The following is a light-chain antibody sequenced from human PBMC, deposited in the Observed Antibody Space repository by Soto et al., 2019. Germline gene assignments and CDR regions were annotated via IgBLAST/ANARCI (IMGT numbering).Light chain of an antibody. CDR3: SSYTSKDTLV. CDR2: DVS. CDR1: SSDVGGYDH. J-gene: IGLJ3*02. V-gene: IGLV2-14*03. Sequence: QSALTQPASVSGSPGQSITISCTGTSSDVGGYDHVSWYQQHPGKAPKLIIYDVSIRPSGVSNRFSGSKSGNTASLAVSELQAEDEADYYCSSYTSKDTLVFGGGTQLTVL.